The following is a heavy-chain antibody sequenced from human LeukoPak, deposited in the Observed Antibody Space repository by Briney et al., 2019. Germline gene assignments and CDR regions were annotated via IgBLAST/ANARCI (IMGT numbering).Heavy chain of an antibody. CDR2: IDPSDSYT. D-gene: IGHD3/OR15-3a*01. CDR1: GYSFTSYW. Sequence: GESLKISCKGSGYSFTSYWISWVRQMPGKGLEWMGRIDPSDSYTNYSPSFQGHVTISADKSISTAYLLWSSLKASDTAMYYCARLDWGATGGLNFDYWGQGTLVTVSS. J-gene: IGHJ4*02. V-gene: IGHV5-10-1*01. CDR3: ARLDWGATGGLNFDY.